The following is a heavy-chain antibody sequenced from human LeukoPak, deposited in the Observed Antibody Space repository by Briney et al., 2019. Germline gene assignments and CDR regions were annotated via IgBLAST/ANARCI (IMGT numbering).Heavy chain of an antibody. CDR1: GYIFTHYW. J-gene: IGHJ4*02. D-gene: IGHD1-26*01. V-gene: IGHV5-51*01. CDR3: ARHEGSGSYYSY. Sequence: GESLKISCQVSGYIFTHYWIGWVRQMPGNGLESMGIIYPADSDTTYSPSFQGQVTISADKSTSTAYLQWSRLKASDTAIYYCARHEGSGSYYSYWGQGTLVTVSS. CDR2: IYPADSDT.